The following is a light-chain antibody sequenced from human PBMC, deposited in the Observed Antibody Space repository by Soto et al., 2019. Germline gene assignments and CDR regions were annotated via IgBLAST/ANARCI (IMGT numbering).Light chain of an antibody. Sequence: QSALTQPASVSGSPGQSITISCTGTSSDVGTNDVVSWYQQNPGKAPKLIIYEDNKRPSGVSNRFSASKSGNTASLTISGLQAEDEANYHCCSYVGSSTLVFGEGTKLTVL. CDR2: EDN. CDR3: CSYVGSSTLV. V-gene: IGLV2-23*01. CDR1: SSDVGTNDV. J-gene: IGLJ2*01.